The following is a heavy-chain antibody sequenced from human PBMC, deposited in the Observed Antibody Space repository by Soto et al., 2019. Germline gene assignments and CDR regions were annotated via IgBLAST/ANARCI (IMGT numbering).Heavy chain of an antibody. CDR3: ARGRGRYYYDSSGYSFDY. D-gene: IGHD3-22*01. CDR1: GGTFSSYA. J-gene: IGHJ4*02. V-gene: IGHV1-69*01. CDR2: IIPIFGTA. Sequence: QVQLVQSGAEVKKPGSSVKVSCKASGGTFSSYAISWVRQAPGQGLEWMGGIIPIFGTANYAQKCQGRVTITADESTSTAYMELSSLRSEDTAVYYCARGRGRYYYDSSGYSFDYWGQGTLVTVSS.